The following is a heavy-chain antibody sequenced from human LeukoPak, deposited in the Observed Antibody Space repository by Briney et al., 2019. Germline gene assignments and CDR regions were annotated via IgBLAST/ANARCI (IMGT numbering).Heavy chain of an antibody. V-gene: IGHV3-30*18. CDR3: AKDLSGHWCVDY. J-gene: IGHJ4*02. Sequence: GGSLRLSCVASGFTFSNYYMHWVRQAPGKGLEWVAIISDDGERKFYADSVRGRITISRDKSKNTLFLQMNSLRADDTAVYFCAKDLSGHWCVDYWGQGTLVTVSS. CDR2: ISDDGERK. D-gene: IGHD4/OR15-4a*01. CDR1: GFTFSNYY.